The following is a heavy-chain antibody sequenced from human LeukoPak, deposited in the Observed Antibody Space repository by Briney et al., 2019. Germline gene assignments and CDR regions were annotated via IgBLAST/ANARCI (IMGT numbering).Heavy chain of an antibody. CDR3: AKVDYDILTGTD. Sequence: GGSLRLSCAASGFTFSSYAMGWVRQAPGKGLEWVSAISGSGGSTYYADSAKGRFTISRDNSKNTLYLQMNSLRAEDTAVYYCAKVDYDILTGTDWGQGTLVTVSS. CDR1: GFTFSSYA. D-gene: IGHD3-9*01. CDR2: ISGSGGST. V-gene: IGHV3-23*01. J-gene: IGHJ4*02.